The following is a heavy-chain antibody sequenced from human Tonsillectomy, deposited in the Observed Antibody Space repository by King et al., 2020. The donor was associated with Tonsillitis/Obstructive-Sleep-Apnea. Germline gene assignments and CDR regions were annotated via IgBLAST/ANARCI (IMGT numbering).Heavy chain of an antibody. D-gene: IGHD4/OR15-4a*01. V-gene: IGHV1-69*10. J-gene: IGHJ6*02. CDR1: GGTFSSYA. CDR2: IIPILGIA. CDR3: ARWGPVLRHPYYYYGMDV. Sequence: QLVQSGAEVKKPGSSVKVSCKASGGTFSSYAISWVRQAPGQGLEWMGGIIPILGIANYAQKFQGRVTITADKSTSTAYMELSSLRSEDTAVYYCARWGPVLRHPYYYYGMDVWGQGTTVTVSS.